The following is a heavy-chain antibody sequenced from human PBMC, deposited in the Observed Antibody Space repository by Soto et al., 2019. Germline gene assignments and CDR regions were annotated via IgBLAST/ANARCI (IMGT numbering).Heavy chain of an antibody. V-gene: IGHV1-2*02. CDR3: AREGRYYYDSSGYYYDPDAFDI. J-gene: IGHJ3*02. CDR2: INPNSGGT. CDR1: GYTFTGYY. Sequence: ASVKVSCKASGYTFTGYYMHWVRQAPGQGLEWMGWINPNSGGTNYAQKFQGRVTMTRDTSISTAYMELSRLRSDDTAVYYCAREGRYYYDSSGYYYDPDAFDIWGQGTMVTV. D-gene: IGHD3-22*01.